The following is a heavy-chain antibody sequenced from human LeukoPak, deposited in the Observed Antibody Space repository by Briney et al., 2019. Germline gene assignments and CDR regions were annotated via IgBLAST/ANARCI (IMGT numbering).Heavy chain of an antibody. J-gene: IGHJ4*02. CDR3: ARGGWGTGTDY. D-gene: IGHD1-1*01. CDR2: VNNDGSST. Sequence: GRSLRLSCAASGFTFSSYGMHWVRQAPGKGLVWVSRVNNDGSSTTYADSVKGRFTISRDNAKNTIYLQMNSLRAEDTAVYYCARGGWGTGTDYWGQGTLVTVSS. V-gene: IGHV3-74*01. CDR1: GFTFSSYG.